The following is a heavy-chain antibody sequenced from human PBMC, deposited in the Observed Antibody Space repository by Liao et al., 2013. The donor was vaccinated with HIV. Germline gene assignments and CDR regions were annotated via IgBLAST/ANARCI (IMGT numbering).Heavy chain of an antibody. CDR1: GDSISSGNYY. Sequence: QVQLQESGPGLVKPSQTLSLTCAVSGDSISSGNYYWSWIRQPAGKGLEWIGRIYTSGSTNYNPSLKSRVTMSVDTSKNQFSLKLSSVTAADTAIYYCARATGFGNSYGGXDYWGQGTLGHRLL. CDR3: ARATGFGNSYGGXDY. D-gene: IGHD5-18*01. CDR2: IYTSGST. J-gene: IGHJ4*02. V-gene: IGHV4-61*02.